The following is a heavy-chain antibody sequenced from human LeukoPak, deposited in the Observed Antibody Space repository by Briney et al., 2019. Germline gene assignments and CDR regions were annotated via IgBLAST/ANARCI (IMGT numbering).Heavy chain of an antibody. CDR1: GGSITSSHYY. CDR3: ARQISDYYYYYIDV. Sequence: SETLSLTCTVSGGSITSSHYYWGWIRQPPGKGLEWIGTIYYSGTTYYNPSLESRVTISEDTSKDQFSLTLRSVTAADTAVYYCARQISDYYYYYIDVWGKGTTVTVSS. CDR2: IYYSGTT. D-gene: IGHD3-10*01. J-gene: IGHJ6*03. V-gene: IGHV4-39*01.